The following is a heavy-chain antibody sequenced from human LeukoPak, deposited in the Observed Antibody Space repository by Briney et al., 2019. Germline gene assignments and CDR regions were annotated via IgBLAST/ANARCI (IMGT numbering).Heavy chain of an antibody. CDR1: GGTFSSYA. J-gene: IGHJ6*02. D-gene: IGHD6-19*01. CDR2: IIPNLGIA. CDR3: ARGSVADYYYGMDV. Sequence: GASVKVSCKASGGTFSSYAISWVRQAPGQGLEWMGGIIPNLGIANYAQKFQGRVTITADKSTSTAYMELSSLRSEDTAVYYCARGSVADYYYGMDVWGQGTTVTVSS. V-gene: IGHV1-69*10.